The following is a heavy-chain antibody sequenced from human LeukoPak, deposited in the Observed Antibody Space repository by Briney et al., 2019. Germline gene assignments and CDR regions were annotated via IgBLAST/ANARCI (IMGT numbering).Heavy chain of an antibody. CDR3: AKHEGVGAYSQPFDY. CDR1: GFTFSRYA. J-gene: IGHJ4*02. D-gene: IGHD1-26*01. Sequence: PGGSLRLSCAASGFTFSRYAMSWVRQAPGKGLEWVSAISGSGGSTYYADSVKGRFTISRDNSKNTLYLQMNSLRAEDTAVYYCAKHEGVGAYSQPFDYWGQGTLVTVSS. CDR2: ISGSGGST. V-gene: IGHV3-23*01.